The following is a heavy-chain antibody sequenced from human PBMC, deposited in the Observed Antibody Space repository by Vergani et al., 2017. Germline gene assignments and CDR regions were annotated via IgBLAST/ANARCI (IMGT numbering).Heavy chain of an antibody. CDR1: GDSIISRSYY. D-gene: IGHD3-16*01. CDR3: ASGKYYSDSTSHFRGRYFDV. V-gene: IGHV4-39*01. J-gene: IGHJ2*01. CDR2: IYNSGNG. Sequence: QMQLQESGPGLVKASETLSLTCTVSGDSIISRSYYWGWIRQPPGKGREWIGSIYNSGNGDSSSSLKSRVTISADTSKSQFSRRLTSVTAADTAVYYCASGKYYSDSTSHFRGRYFDVWGRGTLVTVPS.